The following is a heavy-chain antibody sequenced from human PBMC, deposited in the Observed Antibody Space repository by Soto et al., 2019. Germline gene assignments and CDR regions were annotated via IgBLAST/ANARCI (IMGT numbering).Heavy chain of an antibody. CDR1: GFTFSDYY. D-gene: IGHD4-17*01. Sequence: TGGSLILSCAASGFTFSDYYIHWIRRAPGKGLEWISYISGNGEVIQYAASARGRFTISRDNAENSVYLEMESLRDEDTALYYCARDVDADFRTDFDYWGRGTLVTVSS. V-gene: IGHV3-11*01. CDR2: ISGNGEVI. CDR3: ARDVDADFRTDFDY. J-gene: IGHJ4*02.